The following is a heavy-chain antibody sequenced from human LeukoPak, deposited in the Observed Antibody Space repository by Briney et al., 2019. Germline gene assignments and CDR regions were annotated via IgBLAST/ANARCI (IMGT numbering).Heavy chain of an antibody. V-gene: IGHV4-61*02. D-gene: IGHD1-26*01. CDR3: AKWERLNPVFF. J-gene: IGHJ4*02. CDR2: FYTGGNT. CDR1: SDSISRGSVC. Sequence: SETLSRTCTVSSDSISRGSVCWSWIRQPAVKGLEWIGRFYTGGNTNYNPSLQSRVARSIDTAKTQFSLKLSPVTAADTAVYYCAKWERLNPVFFWGQGTPVAVSS.